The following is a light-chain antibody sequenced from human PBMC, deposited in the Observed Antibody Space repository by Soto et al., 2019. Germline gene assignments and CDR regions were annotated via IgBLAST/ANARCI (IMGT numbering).Light chain of an antibody. V-gene: IGKV1-27*01. CDR2: AAS. CDR1: HDLINY. Sequence: DIQMTQSPSSLSATVGDSVTITCRASHDLINYLAWHQQNPGKVPKLLIYAASTWQPGVPSRFSGSGSETDFTLTISSLQTEDVATYYCQKYSGAPPETFGPETKVAIK. J-gene: IGKJ3*01. CDR3: QKYSGAPPET.